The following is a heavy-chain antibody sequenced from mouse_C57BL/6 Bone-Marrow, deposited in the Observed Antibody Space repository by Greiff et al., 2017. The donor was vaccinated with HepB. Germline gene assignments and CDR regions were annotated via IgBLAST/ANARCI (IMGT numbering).Heavy chain of an antibody. Sequence: VQLQQSGAELVRPGASVKLSCKASGYTFTDYYINWVKQRPGQGLEWIARIYPGSGNTYYNEKFKGKATLTAEKSSSTAYMQLSSLTSEDSAVYFCARRGAYYSSYAMDYWGQGTSVTVSS. J-gene: IGHJ4*01. CDR3: ARRGAYYSSYAMDY. CDR2: IYPGSGNT. D-gene: IGHD2-12*01. CDR1: GYTFTDYY. V-gene: IGHV1-76*01.